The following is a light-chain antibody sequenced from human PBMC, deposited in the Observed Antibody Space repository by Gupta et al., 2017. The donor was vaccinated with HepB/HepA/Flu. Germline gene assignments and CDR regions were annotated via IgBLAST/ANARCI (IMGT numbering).Light chain of an antibody. CDR1: SGHSSYA. Sequence: LVLPPSPSASASLGASVKLTCTLSSGHSSYAIAWHQQQPEKGPRDLMKLNSDGSHSKGDGILDRFSGSSSGAERYLTISRLEEEDEADYYCQTGGTGGHVVFGGGTKLTVL. CDR3: QTGGTGGHVV. J-gene: IGLJ2*01. CDR2: LNSDGSH. V-gene: IGLV4-69*01.